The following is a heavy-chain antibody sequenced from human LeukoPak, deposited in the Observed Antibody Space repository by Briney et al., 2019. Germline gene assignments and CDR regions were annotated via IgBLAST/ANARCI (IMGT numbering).Heavy chain of an antibody. V-gene: IGHV3-33*01. CDR3: ARDFGVANYVWGSPTDY. CDR1: GFTFSSYG. D-gene: IGHD3-16*01. J-gene: IGHJ4*02. Sequence: GGSLRLSCAASGFTFSSYGMHWVRQAPGKGLEWVAVIWYDGSNKYCADSVKGRFTISRDNSKNTLYLQMNSLRAEDTAVYYCARDFGVANYVWGSPTDYWGQGTLVTVSS. CDR2: IWYDGSNK.